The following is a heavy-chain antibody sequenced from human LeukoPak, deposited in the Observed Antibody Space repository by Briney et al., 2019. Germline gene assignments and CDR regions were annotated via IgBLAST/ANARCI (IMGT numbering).Heavy chain of an antibody. J-gene: IGHJ3*02. CDR2: INSDGSQT. CDR1: AFTFSSYW. D-gene: IGHD2-21*02. Sequence: PGGSLRLSCAASAFTFSSYWMHWVRQAPGKGLVWVSRINSDGSQTDYADSVKGRFTISRDNSKNTLYLQMNSLRAEDTAVYYCAKDSRNYCGGDCYTPFDIWGQGTMVTVSS. V-gene: IGHV3-74*01. CDR3: AKDSRNYCGGDCYTPFDI.